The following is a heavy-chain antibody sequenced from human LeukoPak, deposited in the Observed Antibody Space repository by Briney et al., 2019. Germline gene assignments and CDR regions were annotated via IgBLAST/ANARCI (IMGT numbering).Heavy chain of an antibody. CDR1: GFSFSSYA. CDR3: AKAGGNWNQIIHDFFDY. Sequence: PGGSLRLSCAASGFSFSSYAMSWVRQAPGKGLEWVAAIGGSGAGTHYADSVLGRFTISRDNSKNTLFLQMNSLRADDTAAYYCAKAGGNWNQIIHDFFDYWGQETLVTVSS. J-gene: IGHJ4*02. D-gene: IGHD1-20*01. V-gene: IGHV3-23*01. CDR2: IGGSGAGT.